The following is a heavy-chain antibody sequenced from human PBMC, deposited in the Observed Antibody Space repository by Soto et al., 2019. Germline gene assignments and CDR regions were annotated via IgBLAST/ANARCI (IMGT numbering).Heavy chain of an antibody. V-gene: IGHV1-3*01. D-gene: IGHD2-2*01. CDR1: GYTFTSYA. CDR2: INAGNGNT. Sequence: SVKVSCKASGYTFTSYAMHWVRQAPGQRLEWMGWINAGNGNTKYSQKFQGRVTITRDTSASTAYMELSSLRSEDTAVYYCARGADIVVVPDAFDIWGQGTMVTVSS. CDR3: ARGADIVVVPDAFDI. J-gene: IGHJ3*02.